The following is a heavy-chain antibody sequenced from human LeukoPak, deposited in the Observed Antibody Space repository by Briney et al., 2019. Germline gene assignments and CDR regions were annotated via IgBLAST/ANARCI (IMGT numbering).Heavy chain of an antibody. D-gene: IGHD3-16*01. CDR2: IVVGSGNT. CDR1: GFTFSSST. J-gene: IGHJ5*02. V-gene: IGHV1-58*02. Sequence: TSVKVSRKASGFTFSSSTIQWVRQARGQRLEWMGWIVVGSGNTNYAQNFQERVTIARDMSTSTAYMEVSSLRSEDTAVYYCAADLPGGAMFDPWGQGTLVTVSS. CDR3: AADLPGGAMFDP.